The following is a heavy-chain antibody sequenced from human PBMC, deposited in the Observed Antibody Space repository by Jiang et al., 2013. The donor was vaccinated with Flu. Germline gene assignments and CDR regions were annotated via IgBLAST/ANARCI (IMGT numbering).Heavy chain of an antibody. V-gene: IGHV4-31*03. D-gene: IGHD2-2*01. J-gene: IGHJ5*02. Sequence: PGLVKPSQTLSLTCTVSGVSIRSGGNYWSWIRQRPGKGLEWIGNIFYSGSTHYNPSLKNRLTISIDTSKNQFSLNLTSVTAADTAVYFCARESGHCSITSCLNWFDPWGQGTLVTVSS. CDR3: ARESGHCSITSCLNWFDP. CDR2: IFYSGST. CDR1: GVSIRSGGNY.